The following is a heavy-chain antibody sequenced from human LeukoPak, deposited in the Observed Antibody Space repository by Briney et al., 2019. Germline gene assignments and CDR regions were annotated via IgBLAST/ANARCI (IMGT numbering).Heavy chain of an antibody. Sequence: NPSQTLSLTCAVSGGSISSGGYSWSWIRQPPGKGLEWIGYIYHSGSTYYNPSLKSRVTISVDRSKNQFSLKLSSVTAADTAVYYCARAVAGRFQHWGQGTLVTVSS. CDR1: GGSISSGGYS. CDR2: IYHSGST. J-gene: IGHJ1*01. V-gene: IGHV4-30-2*01. D-gene: IGHD6-19*01. CDR3: ARAVAGRFQH.